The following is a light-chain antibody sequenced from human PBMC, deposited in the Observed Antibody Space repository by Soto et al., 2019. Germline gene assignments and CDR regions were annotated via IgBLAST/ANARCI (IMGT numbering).Light chain of an antibody. CDR1: QSLQHSDGYNY. CDR2: LAS. J-gene: IGKJ4*01. Sequence: EIVLTQSPLSLPVTPGEPASISCRSSQSLQHSDGYNYLDWYLQKAGQTPQLLIYLASYRASGVPDRFSGSGSGTDFTLRISRVEPEDVGVYYCMQGLQTPLTVGGGTKVEIK. V-gene: IGKV2-28*01. CDR3: MQGLQTPLT.